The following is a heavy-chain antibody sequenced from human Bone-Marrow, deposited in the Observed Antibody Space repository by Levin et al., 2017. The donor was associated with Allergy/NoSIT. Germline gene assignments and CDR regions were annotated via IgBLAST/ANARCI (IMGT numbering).Heavy chain of an antibody. V-gene: IGHV3-72*01. CDR3: GRVPGGNRGYSFDF. J-gene: IGHJ5*01. CDR2: IRKSVHDYRT. D-gene: IGHD4-23*01. Sequence: PGESLKISCAASGFIFSDYYMDWVRQAPGKGPEWIARIRKSVHDYRTEYAASVRGRFTVSRDDSKSSLYLEMDSLRTEDTAVYYCGRVPGGNRGYSFDFSGQGTMVTVSA. CDR1: GFIFSDYY.